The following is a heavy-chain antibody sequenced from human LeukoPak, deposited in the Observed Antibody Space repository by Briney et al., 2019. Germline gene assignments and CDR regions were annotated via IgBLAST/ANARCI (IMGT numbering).Heavy chain of an antibody. V-gene: IGHV3-30*03. CDR1: GFTFSSYA. J-gene: IGHJ4*02. Sequence: PGGSLRLSCAASGFTFSSYAMHWVRQTPGKGLEWVAVISYDGIDKYYADSVKGRFTISRDNSKNTLYLQMNSLRAEDTAVYYCAHGSMYQLDYWGQGTLVTVSS. CDR3: AHGSMYQLDY. D-gene: IGHD2-2*01. CDR2: ISYDGIDK.